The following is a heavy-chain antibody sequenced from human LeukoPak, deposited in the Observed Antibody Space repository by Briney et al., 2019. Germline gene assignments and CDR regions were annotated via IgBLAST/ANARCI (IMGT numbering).Heavy chain of an antibody. CDR1: GGSISSYR. CDR2: IYYSGST. V-gene: IGHV4-59*08. CDR3: ARTDGKQLPPRF. Sequence: SETLSLTCTVSGGSISSYRWSWIRQPPGKGLEWIGYIYYSGSTNYNPSLKSRVTIPLDTSKNRFSLKLTSVTAADTAVYFCARTDGKQLPPRFWGQGTPVTVSS. D-gene: IGHD5-18*01. J-gene: IGHJ4*02.